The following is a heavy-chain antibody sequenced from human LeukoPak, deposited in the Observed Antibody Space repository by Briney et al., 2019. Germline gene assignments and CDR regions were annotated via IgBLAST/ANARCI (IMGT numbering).Heavy chain of an antibody. D-gene: IGHD4-23*01. Sequence: GRSLRLSCAASGFTFNSYDTHWIRQAPGKGLEWVALIWYDGSNKYYPDSVKGRFTISRDNSKNTLYLQMNSLRAEDTAVYYCARYVGGGNSGGFDYWGQGTLVIVSS. CDR1: GFTFNSYD. CDR2: IWYDGSNK. V-gene: IGHV3-33*01. J-gene: IGHJ4*02. CDR3: ARYVGGGNSGGFDY.